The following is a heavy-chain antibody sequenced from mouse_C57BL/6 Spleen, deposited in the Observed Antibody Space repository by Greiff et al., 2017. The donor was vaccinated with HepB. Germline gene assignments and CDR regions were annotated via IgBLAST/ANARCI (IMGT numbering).Heavy chain of an antibody. CDR3: ARHYDYVFDY. V-gene: IGHV5-16*01. CDR1: GFTFSDYY. Sequence: EVKLVESEGGLVQPGSSMKLSCTASGFTFSDYYMAWVRQVPEKGLEWVANINYDGSSTYYLDSLKSRFIISRDNAKNILYLQMSSLKSEDTATYYCARHYDYVFDYWGQGTTLTVSS. D-gene: IGHD2-4*01. CDR2: INYDGSST. J-gene: IGHJ2*01.